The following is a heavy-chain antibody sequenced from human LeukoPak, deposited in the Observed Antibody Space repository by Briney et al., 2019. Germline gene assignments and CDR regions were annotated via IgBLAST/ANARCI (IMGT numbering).Heavy chain of an antibody. Sequence: GNLSLSCSAYGFTFSSYWLSWVRQGPGQGLVWVANIKQDRRDKYHVHSVRGRITISRDTAKNSLYLQMNSLRAEDTAVYYCAREGYSHLVYYFDYWGQGTLVIVSS. D-gene: IGHD6-13*01. V-gene: IGHV3-7*01. CDR3: AREGYSHLVYYFDY. J-gene: IGHJ4*02. CDR2: IKQDRRDK. CDR1: GFTFSSYW.